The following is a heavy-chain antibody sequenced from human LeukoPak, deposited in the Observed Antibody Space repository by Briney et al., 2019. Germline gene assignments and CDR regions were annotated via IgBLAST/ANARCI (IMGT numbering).Heavy chain of an antibody. J-gene: IGHJ4*02. CDR2: INEDGTGA. D-gene: IGHD5-18*01. CDR1: GFGFSVYW. V-gene: IGHV3-74*01. CDR3: ARVPTNSYGFGQ. Sequence: PGGSLRLSCAASGFGFSVYWMHWVRQAPGKGLVWVAHINEDGTGASHADSVKGRFTISRDNAKNTLYLQMNSLTVEDTAVYYCARVPTNSYGFGQWGQGSLVTVSS.